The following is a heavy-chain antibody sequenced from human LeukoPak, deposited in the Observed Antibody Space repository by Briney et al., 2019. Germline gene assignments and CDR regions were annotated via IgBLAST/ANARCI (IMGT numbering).Heavy chain of an antibody. CDR2: IDPNSGGT. Sequence: GASVKLSCKASGYTFTGYYMHWVRQAPGQGLEWMGWIDPNSGGTNNDQTFQGRVTMTSSTSISTATLELSKLRSDDTAVYYCARRCSVGNWSGVFHIWGEG. D-gene: IGHD2-15*01. CDR1: GYTFTGYY. V-gene: IGHV1-2*02. CDR3: ARRCSVGNWSGVFHI. J-gene: IGHJ3*02.